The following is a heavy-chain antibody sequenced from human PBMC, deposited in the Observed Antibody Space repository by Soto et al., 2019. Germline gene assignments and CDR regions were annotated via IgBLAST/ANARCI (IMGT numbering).Heavy chain of an antibody. CDR3: AVSTEVPAAKSLFYYYYYYMDV. J-gene: IGHJ6*03. Sequence: SETLSLTCAFYGLSFSGYYWSLIRQPPGKGLEWIGEINHSGSTNYNPSLKSRVTISVDTSKNQFSLKLSSVTAADTAVYYCAVSTEVPAAKSLFYYYYYYMDVWGKGTTVTVSS. CDR1: GLSFSGYY. CDR2: INHSGST. D-gene: IGHD2-2*01. V-gene: IGHV4-34*01.